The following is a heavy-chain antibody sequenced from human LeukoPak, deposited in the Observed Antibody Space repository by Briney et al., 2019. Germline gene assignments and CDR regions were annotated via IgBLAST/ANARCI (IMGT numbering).Heavy chain of an antibody. V-gene: IGHV3-53*01. Sequence: GGSLRLSCAASGFTVSSNYMYWVRQAPGKGLEWVSVIYSGGNTYYADSVKGRFTISRDNSKNTLYLQMNSLRAEDTAVYYCARGGDWTIFGVDWGQGTLVTVSS. CDR2: IYSGGNT. J-gene: IGHJ4*02. CDR1: GFTVSSNY. D-gene: IGHD3-3*01. CDR3: ARGGDWTIFGVD.